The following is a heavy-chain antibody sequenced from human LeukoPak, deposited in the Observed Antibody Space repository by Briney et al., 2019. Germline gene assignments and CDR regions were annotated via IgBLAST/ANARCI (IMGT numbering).Heavy chain of an antibody. Sequence: GGSLRLSCAASGFTFDDYAMHWVRQAPGKGLEWVSGISWNSGSIGYADSVKGRFTISRDNAKNSLYLQMNSLRAEDMALYYCAKGREGSSLGSNFDYWGQGTLVTVSS. CDR1: GFTFDDYA. CDR3: AKGREGSSLGSNFDY. CDR2: ISWNSGSI. J-gene: IGHJ4*02. D-gene: IGHD6-6*01. V-gene: IGHV3-9*03.